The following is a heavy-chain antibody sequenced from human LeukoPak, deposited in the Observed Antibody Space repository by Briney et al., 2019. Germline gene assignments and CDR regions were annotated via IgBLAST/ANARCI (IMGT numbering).Heavy chain of an antibody. J-gene: IGHJ4*02. D-gene: IGHD5-18*01. V-gene: IGHV4-39*01. CDR1: GCSISSRSYY. Sequence: PSETLSLTCTVSGCSISSRSYYWGWIRQPPGKGLEWIGSMYYSGSTYYNPSLESRVTISVDTSNNQFSLKVTSVTAADTAVYYCATFRGYSYGYNAYWGQGILVTVSS. CDR2: MYYSGST. CDR3: ATFRGYSYGYNAY.